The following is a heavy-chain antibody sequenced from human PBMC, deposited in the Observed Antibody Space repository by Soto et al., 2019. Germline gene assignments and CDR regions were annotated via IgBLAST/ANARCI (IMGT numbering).Heavy chain of an antibody. CDR2: IIPIFGTA. CDR1: GGTFSSYA. Sequence: QVQLVQSGAEVKKPGSSVKVSCKASGGTFSSYAISWVRQAPGQGLEWMGGIIPIFGTANYAQKFQGRVTITADESTSTADMELSSLSSEDPAVYYCARAGADYYGPKNWFDPWGQGTLVTVSS. D-gene: IGHD3-10*01. CDR3: ARAGADYYGPKNWFDP. V-gene: IGHV1-69*01. J-gene: IGHJ5*02.